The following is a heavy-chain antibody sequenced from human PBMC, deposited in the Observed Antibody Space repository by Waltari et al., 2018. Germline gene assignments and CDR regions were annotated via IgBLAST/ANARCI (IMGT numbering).Heavy chain of an antibody. CDR1: GYTFTTYP. D-gene: IGHD2-15*01. V-gene: IGHV7-4-1*02. Sequence: QVQLVQSGSELQKPGASVKVSCKASGYTFTTYPINWVRQAPGQGLEWMGWIRTNPGNPRNAQGFTGRFVFSLDTSVSTAYLQINSLRVEDTAVYYCARGDIVIVPAADNWFDPWGQGTLVTVSS. CDR3: ARGDIVIVPAADNWFDP. CDR2: IRTNPGNP. J-gene: IGHJ5*02.